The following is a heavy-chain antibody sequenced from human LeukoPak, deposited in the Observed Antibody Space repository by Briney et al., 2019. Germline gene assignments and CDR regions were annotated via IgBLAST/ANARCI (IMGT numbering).Heavy chain of an antibody. CDR3: ARQNDFRLDY. CDR1: GYTFSSKW. J-gene: IGHJ4*02. D-gene: IGHD3-3*01. CDR2: IYPGDSDT. Sequence: GESLKISCKGSGYTFSSKWIGWVRQMPGKGLEWMGIIYPGDSDTRYSPSLQGQVTISVDTSIGTAYLQWSSLKASDTAIYYCARQNDFRLDYWGQGTLVTVSS. V-gene: IGHV5-51*01.